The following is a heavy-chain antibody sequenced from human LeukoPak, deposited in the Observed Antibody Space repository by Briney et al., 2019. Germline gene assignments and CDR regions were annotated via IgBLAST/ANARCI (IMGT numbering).Heavy chain of an antibody. CDR3: ARDGVFHDSDGYSFDY. CDR1: NYSITSGYF. CDR2: IYHSGTT. J-gene: IGHJ4*02. D-gene: IGHD3-22*01. V-gene: IGHV4-38-2*02. Sequence: PSGSLSLTCAVSNYSITSGYFWGWIRQPPGKGLEWIASIYHSGTTYYNPSLRNRVTLFVDTSKNQFSLKLTSLTAADTAVYYCARDGVFHDSDGYSFDYWGQGTLVTVSS.